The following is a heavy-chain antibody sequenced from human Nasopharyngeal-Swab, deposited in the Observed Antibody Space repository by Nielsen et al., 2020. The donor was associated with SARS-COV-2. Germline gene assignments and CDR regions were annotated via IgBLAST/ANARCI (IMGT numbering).Heavy chain of an antibody. Sequence: VRQAPGKGLEWVSIVYSGGRTPYADSVNGRFSVSRHNSENTVYPQMNSLRTDDTALYYCATFPPSYCGGPTHYCDYWGQGTQVTVSS. V-gene: IGHV3-53*04. CDR3: ATFPPSYCGGPTHYCDY. D-gene: IGHD2-21*01. CDR2: VYSGGRT. J-gene: IGHJ4*02.